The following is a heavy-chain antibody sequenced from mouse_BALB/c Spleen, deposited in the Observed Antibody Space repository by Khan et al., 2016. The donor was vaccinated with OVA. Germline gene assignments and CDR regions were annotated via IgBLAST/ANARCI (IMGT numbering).Heavy chain of an antibody. V-gene: IGHV5-6*01. CDR3: ARLAYYYDSEGFAY. CDR2: ISTGGHYT. Sequence: EVHLVESGGDLVKPGGSLKLSCAASGFTFSTYGMSWVRQTPDKRLEWVATISTGGHYTYYPDSVKGRFTISRDNARNTLYLQMTSLKSEDTAMFYCARLAYYYDSEGFAYWGQGTLVTVSA. CDR1: GFTFSTYG. D-gene: IGHD1-1*01. J-gene: IGHJ3*01.